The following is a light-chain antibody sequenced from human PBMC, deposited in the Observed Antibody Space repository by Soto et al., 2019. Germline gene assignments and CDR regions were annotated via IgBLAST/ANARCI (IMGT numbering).Light chain of an antibody. V-gene: IGKV1-33*01. Sequence: DIQMTQSPSSLSASVGDRVTITCQASQDISNYLNWYPHKPGKDPKLLIYDASNLETRVPSRFRGSGSGTDFTFTISSLQPEDIATYYCQQDDNLPPVTFSQGTRLEIK. J-gene: IGKJ5*01. CDR2: DAS. CDR1: QDISNY. CDR3: QQDDNLPPVT.